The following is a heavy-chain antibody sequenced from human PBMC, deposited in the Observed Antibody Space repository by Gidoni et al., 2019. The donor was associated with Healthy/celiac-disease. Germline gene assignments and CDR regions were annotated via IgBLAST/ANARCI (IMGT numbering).Heavy chain of an antibody. V-gene: IGHV3-21*01. CDR2: ISSSSSYI. CDR1: GFTFSSYS. CDR3: ARLPENIVVVPAAMSGAFDI. Sequence: EVQLVESGGGLVKPGGSRRLSCAASGFTFSSYSMNWVRQAPGKGLECVSSISSSSSYIYYADSVKGRFTISRDNAKNSLYLQMNSLRAEDTAVYYCARLPENIVVVPAAMSGAFDIWGQGTMVTVSS. J-gene: IGHJ3*02. D-gene: IGHD2-2*01.